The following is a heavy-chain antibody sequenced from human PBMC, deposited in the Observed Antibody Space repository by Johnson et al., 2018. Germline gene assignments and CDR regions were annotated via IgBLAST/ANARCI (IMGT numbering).Heavy chain of an antibody. Sequence: QVQLVESGAEVKKPGASVKVSCKASGYTFTSYYMHWVRQAPGQGLEWMGIINPSGGSTSYAQKFQGRVTMTRDTSTSTVYMELSSLRSEDTAVYYCARDSRVFGELATSGMDVWGQGTTVTVSS. CDR1: GYTFTSYY. CDR2: INPSGGST. V-gene: IGHV1-46*01. CDR3: ARDSRVFGELATSGMDV. J-gene: IGHJ6*02. D-gene: IGHD3-10*02.